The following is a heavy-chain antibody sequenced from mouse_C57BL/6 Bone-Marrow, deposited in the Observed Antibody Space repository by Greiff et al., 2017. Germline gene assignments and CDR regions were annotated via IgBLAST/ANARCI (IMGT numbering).Heavy chain of an antibody. V-gene: IGHV14-3*01. J-gene: IGHJ2*01. CDR2: IDPANGNT. CDR3: ARSLYYDYGFWY. Sequence: VQLQQSVAELVRPAASVKLSCTASGFNIKNTYLHWVKQRPEQGLEWIGRIDPANGNTKYAPKFQGKATITADTSSNTAYLQLNSLTSEDTAIYCCARSLYYDYGFWYWGQGTTLTVSS. D-gene: IGHD2-4*01. CDR1: GFNIKNTY.